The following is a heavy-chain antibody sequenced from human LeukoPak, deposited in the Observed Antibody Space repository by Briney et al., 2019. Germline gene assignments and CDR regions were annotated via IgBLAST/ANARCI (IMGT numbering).Heavy chain of an antibody. CDR2: ISYDGSNK. Sequence: PGGSLRLSCAASGFTFSSYGMHWVRQAPGKGLEWVAVISYDGSNKYYADSVKGRFTISRDNSKNTLYLQMNSLRAEDTAVYYCARVFGVVIRNYMDVWGKGTTVTVSS. CDR3: ARVFGVVIRNYMDV. V-gene: IGHV3-30*03. D-gene: IGHD3-3*01. CDR1: GFTFSSYG. J-gene: IGHJ6*03.